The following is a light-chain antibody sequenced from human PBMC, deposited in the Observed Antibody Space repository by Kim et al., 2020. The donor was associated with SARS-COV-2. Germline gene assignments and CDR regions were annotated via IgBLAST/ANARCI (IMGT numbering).Light chain of an antibody. CDR2: DAS. CDR3: QHIFT. Sequence: SSLSASVGDRVTITCQASQDISNYLNWYQQQPGKAPKLLIYDASNLETGVPSRFRGSGSGTDFTFTISSLQPEDIATYYCQHIFTFGPGTKVDIK. J-gene: IGKJ3*01. CDR1: QDISNY. V-gene: IGKV1-33*01.